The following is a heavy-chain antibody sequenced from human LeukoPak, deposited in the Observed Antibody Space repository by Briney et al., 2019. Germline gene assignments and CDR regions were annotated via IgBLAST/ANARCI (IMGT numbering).Heavy chain of an antibody. V-gene: IGHV1-46*01. J-gene: IGHJ5*02. CDR1: GYTLTNYY. CDR2: INPSGGTT. Sequence: ASVKVSCKASGYTLTNYYIHWVRQAPGQGLEWVGIINPSGGTTSYAQKFQGRVSMTRDTSTSAVYMEQSSLRSEDTAVFYCARTIQDWFDPWGQGTLVTVSS. CDR3: ARTIQDWFDP. D-gene: IGHD3-3*01.